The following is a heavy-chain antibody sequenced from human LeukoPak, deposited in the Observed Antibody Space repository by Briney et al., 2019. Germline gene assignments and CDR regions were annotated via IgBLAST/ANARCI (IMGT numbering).Heavy chain of an antibody. CDR3: ARSVDYYDSSGYLYFDY. V-gene: IGHV1-69*04. J-gene: IGHJ4*02. CDR1: GGTFRSYA. Sequence: ASVKVSCKASGGTFRSYAISWVRQAPGQGLEWMGRIIPIFGIANYAQKFQGRVTITADKSTSTAYMELSSLRSEDTAVYYCARSVDYYDSSGYLYFDYWGQGTLVIVSS. D-gene: IGHD3-22*01. CDR2: IIPIFGIA.